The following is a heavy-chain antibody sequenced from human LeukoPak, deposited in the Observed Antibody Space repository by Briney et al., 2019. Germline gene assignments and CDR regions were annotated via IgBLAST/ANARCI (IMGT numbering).Heavy chain of an antibody. V-gene: IGHV4-39*07. Sequence: SETLSLTCTVSGGSISSSSYYWGWIRQPPGKGLEWIGSIYYSGSTYYNPSLKSRVTMSVDTSKKQFSLKLTSVTAADMAVYFCARQFLVGSTFHAFDLWGQGTRVTVSS. D-gene: IGHD1-26*01. CDR2: IYYSGST. CDR3: ARQFLVGSTFHAFDL. J-gene: IGHJ3*01. CDR1: GGSISSSSYY.